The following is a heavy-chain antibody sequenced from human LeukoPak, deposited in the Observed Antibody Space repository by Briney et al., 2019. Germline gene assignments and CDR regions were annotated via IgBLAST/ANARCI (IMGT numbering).Heavy chain of an antibody. J-gene: IGHJ4*02. CDR2: IILIFGTA. CDR1: GGTFSSYA. CDR3: ARRGETNYYDSSGYYSR. Sequence: SVKVSCKASGGTFSSYAISWVRQAPGQGLEWMGGIILIFGTANYAQKFQGRVTITADESTSTAYMELSSLRSEDTAVYYCARRGETNYYDSSGYYSRWGQGTLVTVSS. V-gene: IGHV1-69*01. D-gene: IGHD3-22*01.